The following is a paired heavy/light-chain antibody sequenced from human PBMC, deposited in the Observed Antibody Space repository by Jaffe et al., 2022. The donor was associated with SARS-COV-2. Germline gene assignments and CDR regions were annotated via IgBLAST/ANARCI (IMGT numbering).Light chain of an antibody. Sequence: DVVMTQSPLSLPVTLGQPASISCRSSQRLVYSDGNTYLNWFQLRPGQPPRRLIYKVSNRDSGVPDRFSGSGSGTDFTLKISRVEAEDVGVYYCMQGTHWPLGTFGQGTKVEIK. CDR2: KVS. V-gene: IGKV2-30*01. CDR3: MQGTHWPLGT. J-gene: IGKJ1*01. CDR1: QRLVYSDGNTY.
Heavy chain of an antibody. V-gene: IGHV3-64D*09. Sequence: EVQLVESGGGLVQPGGSLSLSCSASGLTLRNYPMHWVRQAPGKGLEYVSAITSSGASTYYADSVKGRFTISRDNSKNTLYLQMSSLRTEDTAVYYCVKAGAMDVWGQGTTVTVSS. CDR1: GLTLRNYP. J-gene: IGHJ6*02. CDR3: VKAGAMDV. D-gene: IGHD7-27*01. CDR2: ITSSGAST.